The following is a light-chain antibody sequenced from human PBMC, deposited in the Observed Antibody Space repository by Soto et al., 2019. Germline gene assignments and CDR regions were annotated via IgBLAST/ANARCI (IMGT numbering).Light chain of an antibody. J-gene: IGKJ1*01. CDR1: QSSNW. CDR2: KAS. Sequence: DTQMTQSPSTLSASVGDRVTITCRASQSSNWLAWYQQRPGRAPKLLIYKASNLQSGVPSRFSSSGSGTEFTLTINSLQPDDFAIYYCQQYNTFLPTFGQGTKVEFK. V-gene: IGKV1-5*03. CDR3: QQYNTFLPT.